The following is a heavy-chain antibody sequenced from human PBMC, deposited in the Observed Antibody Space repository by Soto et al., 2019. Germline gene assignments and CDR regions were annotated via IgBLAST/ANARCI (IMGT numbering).Heavy chain of an antibody. J-gene: IGHJ4*02. D-gene: IGHD3-16*01. CDR1: GFTFSSYA. CDR3: ATTSGGYYFDY. V-gene: IGHV3-23*01. CDR2: IRGSGGST. Sequence: GGSLRLSCAASGFTFSSYAMSWVRQAPGKGLEWVSAIRGSGGSTYYADSVKGRFTISRDNSKNTLYLQMNSLRAGDTAVYYCATTSGGYYFDYWGQGTLVTVSS.